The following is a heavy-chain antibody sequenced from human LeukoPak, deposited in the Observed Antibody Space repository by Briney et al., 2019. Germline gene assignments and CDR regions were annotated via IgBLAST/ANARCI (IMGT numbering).Heavy chain of an antibody. CDR3: ARVGATEDYFDY. CDR1: GFTFNNYN. J-gene: IGHJ4*02. D-gene: IGHD1-26*01. V-gene: IGHV3-21*01. Sequence: VGSLKLSCATSGFTFNNYNMNWVRQAPGRALEWVSSITSSGTYIFYADSVKGRFTISRDNAKNSLYLQMNSLRAEDTAVYYCARVGATEDYFDYWGQGTLVTVSS. CDR2: ITSSGTYI.